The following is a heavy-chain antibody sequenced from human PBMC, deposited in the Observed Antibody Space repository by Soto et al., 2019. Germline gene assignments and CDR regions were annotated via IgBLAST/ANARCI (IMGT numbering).Heavy chain of an antibody. CDR3: AKDLGYSSAPDY. D-gene: IGHD6-19*01. Sequence: GGSLRLSCAASGFTFSSYGMHWVRQAPGKGLEWVAVISYDGSNKYYADSVKGRFTISRDNSKNTLYLQMNSLRAEDTAVYYCAKDLGYSSAPDYWGQGXLVTVYS. J-gene: IGHJ4*02. V-gene: IGHV3-30*18. CDR2: ISYDGSNK. CDR1: GFTFSSYG.